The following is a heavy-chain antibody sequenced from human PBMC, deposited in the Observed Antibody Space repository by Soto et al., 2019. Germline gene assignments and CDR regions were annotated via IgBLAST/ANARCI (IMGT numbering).Heavy chain of an antibody. J-gene: IGHJ5*02. Sequence: QVQLQESGPGLVKPSETLTLTCTVSPGSISSSYWSWIRQPPGRGLEWIGHIAYSGTTKYNPSLKSRGSISVSTSKRQFSLRLTSVTAADTAVYYCAREAQDYYFDHWGQGILVTVSS. D-gene: IGHD1-26*01. CDR3: AREAQDYYFDH. CDR1: PGSISSSY. CDR2: IAYSGTT. V-gene: IGHV4-59*01.